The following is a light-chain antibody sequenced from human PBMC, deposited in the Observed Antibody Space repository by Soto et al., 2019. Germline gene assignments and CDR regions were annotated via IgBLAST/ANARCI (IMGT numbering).Light chain of an antibody. CDR2: KAS. J-gene: IGKJ2*01. CDR3: QQYNGYPHT. V-gene: IGKV1-5*03. CDR1: QSISTW. Sequence: DIHMTQSPSTLSASVGDRVTITCRASQSISTWLAWYQQKPGKAPKLLIYKASSLRNGVTSRFSGSGSGTEFTLTIYSLQPDDFASYYCQQYNGYPHTFGQGTKLEIK.